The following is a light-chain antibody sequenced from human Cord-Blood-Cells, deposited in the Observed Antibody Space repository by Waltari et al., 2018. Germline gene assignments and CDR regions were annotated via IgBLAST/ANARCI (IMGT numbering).Light chain of an antibody. V-gene: IGKV4-1*01. Sequence: IVMTQSPDSLAVSLGERATINCKSSQSVLYSSNNKNYLAWYQQKPGQPPKLLIYWASTRESGVPDRFSGSGSGTDFTLTISSMQAEDVAVYYCQTWGTGIRVFGGGTK. CDR2: WAS. CDR1: QSVLYSSNNKNY. CDR3: QTWGTGIRV. J-gene: IGKJ4*02.